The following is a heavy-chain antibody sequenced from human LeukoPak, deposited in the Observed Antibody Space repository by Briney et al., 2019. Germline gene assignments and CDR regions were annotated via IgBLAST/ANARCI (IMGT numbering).Heavy chain of an antibody. CDR3: ARGISSSWYWGFDY. J-gene: IGHJ4*02. CDR2: IIPIFGTA. Sequence: SVKVSCKASGGTFSSYGISWVRQAPGQGLEWMGGIIPIFGTANYAQKFQGRVTISADESTSTAYMELSGLRSEDTAVYYCARGISSSWYWGFDYWGQGTLATVSS. CDR1: GGTFSSYG. V-gene: IGHV1-69*01. D-gene: IGHD6-13*01.